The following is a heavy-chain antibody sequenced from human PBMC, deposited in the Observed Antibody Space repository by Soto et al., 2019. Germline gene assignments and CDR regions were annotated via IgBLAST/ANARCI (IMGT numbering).Heavy chain of an antibody. CDR3: ARRPPNCFGSWSYYCAYYCIDV. V-gene: IGHV1-69*02. CDR2: IIPILGIA. Sequence: QVQLVQSGAEVKKPGSSVKVSCKASGGTFSSYTISWVRQAPGQGLEWMGRIIPILGIANYAQKFQGRVTITADKSTSTANMELGSRRSEDKAVYYCARRPPNCFGSWSYYCAYYCIDVWGQGTTVTVSS. J-gene: IGHJ6*02. CDR1: GGTFSSYT. D-gene: IGHD3-10*01.